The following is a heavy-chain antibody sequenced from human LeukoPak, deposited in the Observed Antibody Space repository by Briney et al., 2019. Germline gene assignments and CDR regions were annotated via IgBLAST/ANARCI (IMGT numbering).Heavy chain of an antibody. Sequence: SETLSLTCTVSGGSISSYYWSWIRQPPGKGLEWIGYIYYSGSTNYNPSLKSRVTISVDTSKNQFSLKLSSVTAADTAVYYCARGAYSSSSYCYYGMDVWGQGTTVTVSS. V-gene: IGHV4-59*01. CDR2: IYYSGST. D-gene: IGHD6-6*01. CDR1: GGSISSYY. J-gene: IGHJ6*02. CDR3: ARGAYSSSSYCYYGMDV.